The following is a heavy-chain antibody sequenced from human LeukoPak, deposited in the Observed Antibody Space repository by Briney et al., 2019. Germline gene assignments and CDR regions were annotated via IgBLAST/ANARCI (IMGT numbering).Heavy chain of an antibody. J-gene: IGHJ4*02. CDR2: FDPEDGET. CDR3: ATVGYSGYDWVY. CDR1: GYTLTELS. Sequence: ASVKVSCKVSGYTLTELSMHWVRQAPGKGLEWMGGFDPEDGETIYAQKFQGRVTMTEDTSTDTAYMELSSLRSEDTVVYYCATVGYSGYDWVYWGQGTLVTVSS. D-gene: IGHD5-12*01. V-gene: IGHV1-24*01.